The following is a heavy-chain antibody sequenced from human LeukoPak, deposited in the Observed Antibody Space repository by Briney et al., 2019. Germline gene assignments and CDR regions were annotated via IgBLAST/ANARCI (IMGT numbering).Heavy chain of an antibody. D-gene: IGHD2-15*01. CDR1: GGSFSGYY. Sequence: PSETLSLTCAVYGGSFSGYYWSWIRQPPGKGLEWIGEINHSGSTNYNPSLKGRVTISVDTSKNQFSLKLSSVTAADTAVYYCALHQEESVVVVAADDAFDIWGQGTMVTVSS. J-gene: IGHJ3*02. V-gene: IGHV4-34*01. CDR2: INHSGST. CDR3: ALHQEESVVVVAADDAFDI.